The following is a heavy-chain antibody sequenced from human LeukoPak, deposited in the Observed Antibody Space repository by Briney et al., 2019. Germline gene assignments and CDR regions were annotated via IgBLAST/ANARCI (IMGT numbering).Heavy chain of an antibody. V-gene: IGHV1-2*02. CDR3: ARGEYSYGYLDFDY. D-gene: IGHD5-18*01. J-gene: IGHJ4*02. Sequence: ASVKVSCKASGYTFTGYYMHWVRQAPGQGLEWMGWINPNSGGTNYAQKFQGRVTMTRDTSISTAYMELGRLRSDDTAVYYCARGEYSYGYLDFDYWGQGTLVTVSS. CDR1: GYTFTGYY. CDR2: INPNSGGT.